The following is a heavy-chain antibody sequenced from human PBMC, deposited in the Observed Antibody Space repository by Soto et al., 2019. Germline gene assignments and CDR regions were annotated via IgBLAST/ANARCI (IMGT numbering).Heavy chain of an antibody. CDR1: GYTFTGYA. CDR2: INAGNGNT. CDR3: AREQQLRSDAFDI. D-gene: IGHD6-13*01. Sequence: ASVKVSCKASGYTFTGYAMHWVRQAPGQRLEWMGWINAGNGNTKYSQKFQGRVTITRDTSASTAYMELSSLRSEDTAVYYCAREQQLRSDAFDIWGQGTMVTVSS. J-gene: IGHJ3*02. V-gene: IGHV1-3*01.